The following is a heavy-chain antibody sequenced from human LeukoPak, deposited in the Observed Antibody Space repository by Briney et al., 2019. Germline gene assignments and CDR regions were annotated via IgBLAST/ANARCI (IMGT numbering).Heavy chain of an antibody. CDR1: GGSISSGGYS. V-gene: IGHV4-30-2*01. CDR2: IYHSGST. J-gene: IGHJ3*02. Sequence: PSQTLSLTCAVSGGSISSGGYSWSWIRQPPGKGLEWIGYIYHSGSTYYNPALKSRVTISVDRSKNQFSLKLSSVTAADTAVYYCARDRTIFGRTDAFDIWGRGTMVTVSS. D-gene: IGHD3-9*01. CDR3: ARDRTIFGRTDAFDI.